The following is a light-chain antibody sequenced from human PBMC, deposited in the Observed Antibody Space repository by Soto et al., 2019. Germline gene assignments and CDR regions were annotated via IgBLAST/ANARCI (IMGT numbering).Light chain of an antibody. J-gene: IGKJ1*01. CDR2: SAF. CDR1: QSVGIS. CDR3: HQFGSFPRT. Sequence: DIVLTQSPGTLPLSPGERATLSCRASQSVGISLSWYQHKSGQPPRLLIYSAFNRATGIPERFSGSGAGTDFTLSISRREPEDFAVDSGHQFGSFPRTFGQGTQVVIK. V-gene: IGKV3-20*01.